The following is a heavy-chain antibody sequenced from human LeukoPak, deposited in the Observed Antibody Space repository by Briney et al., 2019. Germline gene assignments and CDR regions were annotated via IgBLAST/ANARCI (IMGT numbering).Heavy chain of an antibody. CDR2: VSTSGSTP. CDR1: GFDFKKYE. J-gene: IGHJ5*02. V-gene: IGHV3-48*03. CDR3: AKPDGSGYSLDP. D-gene: IGHD5-12*01. Sequence: GGSLRLSCVASGFDFKKYEMNWVRQAPGKGLEWISYVSTSGSTPFYADSVKGRFTISRDNAKNSLYLQMNSLRAEDTAIYYCAKPDGSGYSLDPWGQGALVTVSS.